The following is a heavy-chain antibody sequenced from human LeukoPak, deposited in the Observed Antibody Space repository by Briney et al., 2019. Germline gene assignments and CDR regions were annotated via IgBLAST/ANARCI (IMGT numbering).Heavy chain of an antibody. CDR1: GGSITSSSYY. D-gene: IGHD3-10*01. Sequence: SETLSLTCTVSGGSITSSSYYWGWIRQPPGKGLEWIGSIHYSGSTNYNPSLKSRVTISVDTSKNQFSLKLSSVTAADTAVYYCARDTYYYGSGSYYFDYWGQGTLVTVSS. CDR2: IHYSGST. J-gene: IGHJ4*02. CDR3: ARDTYYYGSGSYYFDY. V-gene: IGHV4-39*07.